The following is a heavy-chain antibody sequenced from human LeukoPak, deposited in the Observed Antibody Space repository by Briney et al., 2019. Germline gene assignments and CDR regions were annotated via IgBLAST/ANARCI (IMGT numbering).Heavy chain of an antibody. V-gene: IGHV4-59*01. CDR2: IYYSGST. Sequence: PSETLSLTCTVSGGSISSYYWSWIRQPPGKGLEWIGYIYYSGSTNYNPSLKSRVTISVGTSKNQFSLKLSSVTAADTAVYYCARVERNYFDYWGQGTLVTVSS. CDR1: GGSISSYY. CDR3: ARVERNYFDY. J-gene: IGHJ4*02.